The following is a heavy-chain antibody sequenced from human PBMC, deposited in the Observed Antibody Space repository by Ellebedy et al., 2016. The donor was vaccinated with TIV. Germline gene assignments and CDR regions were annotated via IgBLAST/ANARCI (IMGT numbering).Heavy chain of an antibody. CDR2: ISGSGGST. CDR3: AKAYYYDRIVGATVYYYYMDV. V-gene: IGHV3-23*01. D-gene: IGHD1-26*01. Sequence: GGSLRLXCAASGFTFSSYAMSWVRQAPGKGLEWVSVISGSGGSTYYADSVKGRFTISRDNSKNTLYLQMNSLRAEDTAVYYCAKAYYYDRIVGATVYYYYMDVWGKGTTVTVSS. J-gene: IGHJ6*03. CDR1: GFTFSSYA.